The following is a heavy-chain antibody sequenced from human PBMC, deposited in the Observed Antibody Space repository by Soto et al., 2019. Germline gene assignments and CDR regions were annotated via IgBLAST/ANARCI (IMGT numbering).Heavy chain of an antibody. Sequence: QVQLVQSGAEVKKPGASVKVSCKASGYTFTSYDINWVRQAPGQGLEWMGWMNPNSGNTGYAQKFQGRVTMTRNTYISTAYMALSSLRTEDTAVYYCAREYNWSQRFDPWGQGTLVTVSS. D-gene: IGHD1-20*01. CDR2: MNPNSGNT. CDR3: AREYNWSQRFDP. CDR1: GYTFTSYD. V-gene: IGHV1-8*01. J-gene: IGHJ5*02.